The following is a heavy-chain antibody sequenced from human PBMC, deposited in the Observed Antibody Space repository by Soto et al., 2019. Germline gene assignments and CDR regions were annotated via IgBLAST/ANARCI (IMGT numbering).Heavy chain of an antibody. J-gene: IGHJ6*02. CDR1: GFTFSSYG. D-gene: IGHD2-15*01. CDR2: ISYDGSNK. V-gene: IGHV3-30*18. CDR3: AKDARGSGYLLIRVYYYYGMDV. Sequence: QVQLVESGGGVVQPGRSLRLSCAASGFTFSSYGMHWVRQAPGKGLEWVAVISYDGSNKYYADSVKGRFTISRDNSKNTLYLQMNSLRAEDTAVYYCAKDARGSGYLLIRVYYYYGMDVWGQGTTVTVSS.